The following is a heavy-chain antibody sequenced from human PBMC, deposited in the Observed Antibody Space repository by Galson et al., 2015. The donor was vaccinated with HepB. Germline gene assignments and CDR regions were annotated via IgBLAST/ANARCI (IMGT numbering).Heavy chain of an antibody. V-gene: IGHV4-34*01. CDR1: GGSFSGYY. CDR2: INHSGST. J-gene: IGHJ6*02. D-gene: IGHD3-16*01. CDR3: ARERNSSLRGRYMDV. Sequence: TLSLTCAVYGGSFSGYYWSWIRQPPGKGLEWIGEINHSGSTNYNPSLKSRVTISVDTSKNQFSLKLSSVTAADTAVYYCARERNSSLRGRYMDVWGQGTTVTVSS.